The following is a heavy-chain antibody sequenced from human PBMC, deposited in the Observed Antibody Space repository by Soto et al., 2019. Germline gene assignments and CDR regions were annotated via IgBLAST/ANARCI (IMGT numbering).Heavy chain of an antibody. CDR1: VLSLSNGKLC. CDR2: IFPSDDK. D-gene: IGHD2-2*01. CDR3: ALIKDCSRTECYLTPFDP. V-gene: IGHV2-26*01. Sequence: SPPTMVNPTQTLPMTFTVSVLSLSNGKLCVSWIRQPPENALKWSAHIFPSDDKSYSTSLRCRVCLPKDTSGSQVVLTSTNMDPLDSATSSCALIKDCSRTECYLTPFDPWGQGTRGTVSS. J-gene: IGHJ5*02.